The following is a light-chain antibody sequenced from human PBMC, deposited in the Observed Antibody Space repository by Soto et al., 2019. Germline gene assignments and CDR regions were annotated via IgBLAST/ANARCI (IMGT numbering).Light chain of an antibody. V-gene: IGKV3-15*01. CDR2: GAS. CDR3: HQYVNWKWT. J-gene: IGKJ1*01. Sequence: EIVMTQSPATLSVSPGERATLSCRASQSVSSNLAWYQQKPGQAPRLLIYGASTRATGIPARFSGSGSGTEFTLTISSLQSEDFAVYYCHQYVNWKWTFGQGTKVDIK. CDR1: QSVSSN.